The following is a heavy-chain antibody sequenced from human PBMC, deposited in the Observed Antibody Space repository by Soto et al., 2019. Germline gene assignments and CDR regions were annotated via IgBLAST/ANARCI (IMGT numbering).Heavy chain of an antibody. CDR1: GGSISSCDYY. J-gene: IGHJ4*02. CDR2: IYYSGST. CDR3: AREVAMVRGVIIHPEHLDY. V-gene: IGHV4-30-4*01. D-gene: IGHD3-10*01. Sequence: PSETLSLTCTVSGGSISSCDYYWSWIRQPPGKGLEWIGYIYYSGSTYYNPSLKSRVTISVDTSKNQFSLKLSSVTAADTAVYYCAREVAMVRGVIIHPEHLDYWGQGTLVTV.